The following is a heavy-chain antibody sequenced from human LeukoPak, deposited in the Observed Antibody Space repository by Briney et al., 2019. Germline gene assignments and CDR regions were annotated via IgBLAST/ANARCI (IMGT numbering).Heavy chain of an antibody. J-gene: IGHJ6*04. V-gene: IGHV4-61*08. CDR2: IYYSGST. CDR3: ARGPDYGDHQRPDYYYYGMGV. D-gene: IGHD4-17*01. Sequence: SETLSLTCTVSGGSISSGGYYWSWIRQPPGKGLEWIGYIYYSGSTYYNPSLKSRVTISVDTPKNQFSLKLSSVTAADTAVYYCARGPDYGDHQRPDYYYYGMGVWGKGTTVTVSS. CDR1: GGSISSGGYY.